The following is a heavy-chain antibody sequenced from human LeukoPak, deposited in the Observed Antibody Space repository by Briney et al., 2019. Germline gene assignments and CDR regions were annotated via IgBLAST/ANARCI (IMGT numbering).Heavy chain of an antibody. CDR1: GFAFADYG. CDR3: ARDGSGWYSDY. Sequence: PGGSLRLSCAASGFAFADYGMSWVRQAPGKGLEWVSGLNGNGGSRTGYADYVKGRFTISRDNAKNSLYLQMTSLRAEDTALYYCARDGSGWYSDYWGQGTLVTVSS. V-gene: IGHV3-20*04. J-gene: IGHJ4*02. CDR2: LNGNGGSRT. D-gene: IGHD6-19*01.